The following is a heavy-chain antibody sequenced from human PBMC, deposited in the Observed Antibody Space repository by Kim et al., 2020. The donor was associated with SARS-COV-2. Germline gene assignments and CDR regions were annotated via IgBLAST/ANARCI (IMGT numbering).Heavy chain of an antibody. CDR3: AKSIMITFGGVIYFDY. Sequence: GGSLRLSCAASGFTFSSYAMSWVRQAPGKGLEWVSAISGSGGSTYYADSVKGRFTISRDNSKNTLYLQMNSLRAEDTAVYYCAKSIMITFGGVIYFDYWGQGTLVTVSS. D-gene: IGHD3-16*01. CDR1: GFTFSSYA. V-gene: IGHV3-23*01. J-gene: IGHJ4*02. CDR2: ISGSGGST.